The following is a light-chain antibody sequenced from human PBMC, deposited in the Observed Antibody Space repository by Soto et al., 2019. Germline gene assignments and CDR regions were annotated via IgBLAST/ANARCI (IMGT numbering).Light chain of an antibody. CDR3: QQYFEWPPMT. J-gene: IGKJ1*01. Sequence: EVVMTQSPATLSVSPGERATLSCRASETVATNLAWYQQKPGQAPRLLISGASTRAAGISDRFRGSESGTEFTHTIICLRSEDSAIYYCQQYFEWPPMTFGQGTKVEI. CDR1: ETVATN. V-gene: IGKV3-15*01. CDR2: GAS.